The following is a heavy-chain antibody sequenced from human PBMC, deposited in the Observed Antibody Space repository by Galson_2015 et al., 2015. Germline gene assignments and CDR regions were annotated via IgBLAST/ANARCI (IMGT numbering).Heavy chain of an antibody. D-gene: IGHD2-2*01. Sequence: SLRLSCAASGFTFSNAWMSWVRQAPGKGLEWVGRIKSKTDGGTTDYAAPVKGRFTISRDDSKNTLYLQMNSLKTEDTAVYYCTTTEGYCSSTSCYSYGMDVWGQGTTVTVSS. J-gene: IGHJ6*02. CDR3: TTTEGYCSSTSCYSYGMDV. V-gene: IGHV3-15*01. CDR2: IKSKTDGGTT. CDR1: GFTFSNAW.